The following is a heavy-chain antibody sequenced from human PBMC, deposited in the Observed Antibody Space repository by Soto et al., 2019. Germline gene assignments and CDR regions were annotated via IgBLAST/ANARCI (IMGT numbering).Heavy chain of an antibody. J-gene: IGHJ4*02. V-gene: IGHV3-33*01. CDR2: IWYDGSNK. Sequence: QVQLVESGGGVVQPGRSLRLSCAASGFTFSSYGMHWVRQAPGKGLEWVAVIWYDGSNKYYADSVKGRFTISRDNSKNTLYLQMNSLRAEDTAVYYCARDLSRYSSCPVDYWGQGTLVTVSS. CDR1: GFTFSSYG. CDR3: ARDLSRYSSCPVDY. D-gene: IGHD6-19*01.